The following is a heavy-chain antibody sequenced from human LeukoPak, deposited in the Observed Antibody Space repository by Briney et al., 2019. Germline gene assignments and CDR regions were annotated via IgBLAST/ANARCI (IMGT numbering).Heavy chain of an antibody. Sequence: GGSLRLSCSASGFIFRHYAVNWVRQSPGKGLEWVSGISGSGDSTYYADSVKGRFTVSRDNSKNTLYLQMNSLTAADTAVYFCAKALGDWPTTLDYWGRGTLVTVSS. D-gene: IGHD3-16*01. CDR2: ISGSGDST. CDR3: AKALGDWPTTLDY. CDR1: GFIFRHYA. J-gene: IGHJ4*02. V-gene: IGHV3-23*01.